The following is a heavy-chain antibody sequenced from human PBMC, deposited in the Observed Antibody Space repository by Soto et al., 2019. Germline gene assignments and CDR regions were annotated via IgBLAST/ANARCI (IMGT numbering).Heavy chain of an antibody. CDR3: ARSGYSSNLYNYMDV. J-gene: IGHJ6*03. CDR2: ISWNSGSI. Sequence: EVQLVESGGGLVQPGRSLRLSCAASGFTFDDYAMHWVRQAPGKGLEWVSGISWNSGSIGYAGSVKGRFTISRDNAKNSLYLQMNSLRAEDTALYYCARSGYSSNLYNYMDVWGKGTTVTVSS. V-gene: IGHV3-9*01. D-gene: IGHD6-13*01. CDR1: GFTFDDYA.